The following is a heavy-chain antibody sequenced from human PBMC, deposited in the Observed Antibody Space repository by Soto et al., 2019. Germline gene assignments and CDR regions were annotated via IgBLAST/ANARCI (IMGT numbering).Heavy chain of an antibody. J-gene: IGHJ4*02. V-gene: IGHV3-66*01. Sequence: EVQLVDSGGGLVQPGGSLRLSCAASGITVSTNYMSWVRQAPGMGLGWVSVIYSGVTTHYADSVKGRFTISRDNSKNTLYLHMSSLRAEDTAVYYCARGHWVSAYGAGAYFDYWGQGTLVTVSS. D-gene: IGHD3-16*01. CDR1: GITVSTNY. CDR2: IYSGVTT. CDR3: ARGHWVSAYGAGAYFDY.